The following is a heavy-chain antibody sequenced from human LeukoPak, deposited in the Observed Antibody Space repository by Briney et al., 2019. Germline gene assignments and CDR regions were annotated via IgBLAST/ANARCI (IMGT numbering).Heavy chain of an antibody. CDR1: GYSFNTYW. CDR3: ARWLGGANVDY. Sequence: KAGESLKISCNSYGYSFNTYWIAWVRQMPGEGLEWMGIIYPSDSDTRSSPSLQGQVTISADKSISTAYLQWSSLKASDTAMYSCARWLGGANVDYWGQGTLVTVSS. J-gene: IGHJ4*02. CDR2: IYPSDSDT. D-gene: IGHD5-12*01. V-gene: IGHV5-51*01.